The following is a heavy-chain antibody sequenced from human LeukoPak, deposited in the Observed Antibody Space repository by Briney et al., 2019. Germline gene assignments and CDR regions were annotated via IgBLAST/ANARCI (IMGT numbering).Heavy chain of an antibody. J-gene: IGHJ4*02. CDR1: AFTFSSYW. Sequence: PGGSLRLSRAPSAFTFSSYWMSWVRQAPGKGLEWVANIKQDGSEKYYVDSVKGRFTISRDNAKNSLYLQMNSLRAEDTAVYYCATNLNYDREFDYWGQGTLVTVSS. CDR2: IKQDGSEK. CDR3: ATNLNYDREFDY. D-gene: IGHD3-22*01. V-gene: IGHV3-7*02.